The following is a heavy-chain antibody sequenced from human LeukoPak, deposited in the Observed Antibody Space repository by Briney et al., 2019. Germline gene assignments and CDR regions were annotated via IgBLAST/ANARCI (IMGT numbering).Heavy chain of an antibody. D-gene: IGHD5-18*01. V-gene: IGHV4-61*01. CDR1: GGSINSNNFY. Sequence: SETLSLTCTVSGGSINSNNFYWGWIRQPPGKGLEWIGYIYYSGSTNYNPSLKSRVTISVDTSKNQFSLKLSSVTAADTAVYYCARDRSGGYSYDWGQGTLVTVSS. CDR2: IYYSGST. CDR3: ARDRSGGYSYD. J-gene: IGHJ4*02.